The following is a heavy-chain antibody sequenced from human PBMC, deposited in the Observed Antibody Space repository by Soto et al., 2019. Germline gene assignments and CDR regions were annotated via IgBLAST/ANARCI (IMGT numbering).Heavy chain of an antibody. D-gene: IGHD1-1*01. CDR3: ARGGGNWNANFDY. V-gene: IGHV1-18*01. Sequence: QVQLVQSGAEVKKSGASVKVSRKASGYTFTSYGISWVRQAPGQGLEWMGWINSYNNGNTNYAQKLQGRVTMTTDTSTSTAYMELRSLTSDDTAVYYCARGGGNWNANFDYWGQGTLVTVSS. CDR1: GYTFTSYG. J-gene: IGHJ4*02. CDR2: INSYNNGNT.